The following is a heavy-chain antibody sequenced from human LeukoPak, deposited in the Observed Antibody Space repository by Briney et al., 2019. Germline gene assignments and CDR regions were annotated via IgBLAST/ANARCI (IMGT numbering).Heavy chain of an antibody. V-gene: IGHV4-34*09. CDR1: GGSFSGYY. D-gene: IGHD3-3*01. J-gene: IGHJ4*02. CDR2: IYYSGST. Sequence: PSETLSLTCAVYGGSFSGYYWSWIRQPPGKGLEWIGYIYYSGSTYYNPSLKSRVTISVDTSKNQFSLKLSSVTAADTAVYYCARIPYYDFWSGYYPFDYWGQGTLVTVSS. CDR3: ARIPYYDFWSGYYPFDY.